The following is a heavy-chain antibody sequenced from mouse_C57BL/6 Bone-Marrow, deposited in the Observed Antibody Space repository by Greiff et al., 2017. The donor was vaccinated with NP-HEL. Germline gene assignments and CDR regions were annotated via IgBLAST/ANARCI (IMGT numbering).Heavy chain of an antibody. D-gene: IGHD1-1*01. J-gene: IGHJ1*03. CDR2: IDPNSGGT. CDR1: GYTFTSYW. CDR3: ARDYYGSSGWYFDV. Sequence: QVQLQQPGADLVKPGASVKLSCKASGYTFTSYWMHWVKQRPGRGLEWIGRIDPNSGGTKFNEKFKTKATLTVDKPSSTAYMQLSSLTSEDSAVYYCARDYYGSSGWYFDVWGTGTTVTVSS. V-gene: IGHV1-72*01.